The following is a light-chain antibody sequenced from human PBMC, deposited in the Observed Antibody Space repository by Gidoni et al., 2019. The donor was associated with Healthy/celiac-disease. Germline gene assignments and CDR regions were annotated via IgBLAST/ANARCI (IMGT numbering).Light chain of an antibody. CDR2: DAS. V-gene: IGKV3-20*01. CDR1: QAVSNSY. Sequence: ESVLTQSPGTLSLSPGERATLSCRASQAVSNSYLAWYVQKPGQAPRLLIYDASNRATGTPDRFSGSGSGTDFTLTISRLEPEDFATYYCQQYGSSSGAFGQXTKVEIK. CDR3: QQYGSSSGA. J-gene: IGKJ1*01.